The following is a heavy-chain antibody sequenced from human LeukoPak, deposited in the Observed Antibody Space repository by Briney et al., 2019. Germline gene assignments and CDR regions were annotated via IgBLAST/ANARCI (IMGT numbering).Heavy chain of an antibody. Sequence: SQTLSLTCAISGDSVSNNNAAWNWIRQSPSRGLEWLGRTYYRSEWYNDYAVSVKSRITINPDTSKNQFSLQLSSVTPEDTAVYYCARDLPITMFGHAFDFWAQGTMVTVSS. J-gene: IGHJ3*01. V-gene: IGHV6-1*01. CDR3: ARDLPITMFGHAFDF. CDR1: GDSVSNNNAA. CDR2: TYYRSEWYN. D-gene: IGHD3-10*02.